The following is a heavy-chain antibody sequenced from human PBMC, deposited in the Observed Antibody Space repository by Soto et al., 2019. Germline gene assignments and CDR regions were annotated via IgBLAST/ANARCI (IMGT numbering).Heavy chain of an antibody. CDR2: ISPSSDTI. J-gene: IGHJ3*02. CDR1: GFTFSAYE. D-gene: IGHD2-8*02. Sequence: LRLSCSSSGFTFSAYEMNWVRQAPGKGLEWVSYISPSSDTIYYADSVKGRFTISRDNAENSLYLQMNGLRAEDTALYFCEGILVVPAPGHDAFDIWGQATMVTVSS. CDR3: EGILVVPAPGHDAFDI. V-gene: IGHV3-48*03.